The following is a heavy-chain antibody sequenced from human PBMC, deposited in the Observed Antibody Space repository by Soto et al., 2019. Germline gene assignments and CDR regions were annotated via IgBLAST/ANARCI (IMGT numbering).Heavy chain of an antibody. Sequence: SETLSLTCTVSGGSISSGDYYWSWIRQPPGKGLEWIGYIYYSGSTYYNPSLKSRVTISVDTSKNQFSLKLSSVTAADTAVYYCARGGAVVKLWDYYYGMDVWGQGTTVTVSS. CDR1: GGSISSGDYY. CDR2: IYYSGST. D-gene: IGHD2-15*01. J-gene: IGHJ6*02. V-gene: IGHV4-30-4*01. CDR3: ARGGAVVKLWDYYYGMDV.